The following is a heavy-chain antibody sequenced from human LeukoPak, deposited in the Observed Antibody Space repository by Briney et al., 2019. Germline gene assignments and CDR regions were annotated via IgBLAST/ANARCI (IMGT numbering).Heavy chain of an antibody. V-gene: IGHV4-59*01. CDR1: GGSISSYY. D-gene: IGHD2-15*01. Sequence: PSETLSLTCTVSGGSISSYYWSWIRQPPGKGLEWIGYIYYSGSTNYNPSLKSRVTISVDTSKNQFSLKLSSVTAADTAVYYCARMNSRISFDYRGQGTLVTVSS. J-gene: IGHJ4*02. CDR3: ARMNSRISFDY. CDR2: IYYSGST.